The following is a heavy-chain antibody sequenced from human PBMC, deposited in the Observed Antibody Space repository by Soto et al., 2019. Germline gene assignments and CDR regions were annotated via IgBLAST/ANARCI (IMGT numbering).Heavy chain of an antibody. Sequence: QVQLQESSPGLVKPSQTLSLTCTVSGGSISSGGYYWSWIRQHPGKGLEWIGYIYYSGSTYYNPSLKSRVTISVDTSKNQFSLKLSSVTAADTAVYYCARDTVGYCSGGSCYPHWGQGTLVTVSS. CDR3: ARDTVGYCSGGSCYPH. CDR1: GGSISSGGYY. CDR2: IYYSGST. V-gene: IGHV4-31*03. J-gene: IGHJ4*02. D-gene: IGHD2-15*01.